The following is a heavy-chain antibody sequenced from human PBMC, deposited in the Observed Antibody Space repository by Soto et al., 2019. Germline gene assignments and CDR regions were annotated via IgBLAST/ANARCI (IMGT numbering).Heavy chain of an antibody. Sequence: GASVKVSCKASGYTLTSYYMHWVRQAPGQGLEWMGIINPSGGSTSYAQKSQGRVTMTRDTSTSTVYMELSSLRSEDTAVYYCARDRVGAAGLWGQGTLVTVSS. V-gene: IGHV1-46*01. CDR2: INPSGGST. CDR1: GYTLTSYY. D-gene: IGHD6-13*01. CDR3: ARDRVGAAGL. J-gene: IGHJ4*02.